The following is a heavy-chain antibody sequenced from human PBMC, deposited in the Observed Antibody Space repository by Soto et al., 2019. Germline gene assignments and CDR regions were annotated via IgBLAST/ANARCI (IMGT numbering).Heavy chain of an antibody. CDR2: ISYDGSNK. CDR1: GFTFSSYG. Sequence: PGGSLRLSXEASGFTFSSYGMHWVRQAPGKGLEWVAVISYDGSNKYYADSVKGRFTISRDNSKNTLYLQMNSLRAEDTAVYYCAKDRDYYDSSGYYPWRYFDYWGQGTLVTVSS. V-gene: IGHV3-30*18. J-gene: IGHJ4*02. D-gene: IGHD3-22*01. CDR3: AKDRDYYDSSGYYPWRYFDY.